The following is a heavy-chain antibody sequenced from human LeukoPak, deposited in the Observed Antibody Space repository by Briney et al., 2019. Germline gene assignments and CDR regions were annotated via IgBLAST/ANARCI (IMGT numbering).Heavy chain of an antibody. CDR3: ARGSAMTIGN. J-gene: IGHJ4*02. D-gene: IGHD4/OR15-4a*01. CDR1: GFIFSSYE. V-gene: IGHV3-48*03. Sequence: PGGSLRLSCAASGFIFSSYEMNWVRQAPGKGLEWVSYISSSGSTIYYVDSVKGRFTISRDNAKNSLFLQMNSLRSDDTAVYYCARGSAMTIGNWGQGTLVTVSS. CDR2: ISSSGSTI.